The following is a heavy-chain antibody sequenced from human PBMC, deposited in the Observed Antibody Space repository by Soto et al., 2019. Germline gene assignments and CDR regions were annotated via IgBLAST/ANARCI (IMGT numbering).Heavy chain of an antibody. D-gene: IGHD2-21*01. J-gene: IGHJ6*02. CDR2: IYTGGSP. CDR3: ARGVWFSRGYGMDV. CDR1: GDSISTAY. Sequence: VQLQESGPGLVKPSETLSLTCTVSGDSISTAYWSWIRQPPGKRLEYIGFIYTGGSPNYSPSLDRRVTRSPDTSKNQFFLKLTSVTAADTAVYYFARGVWFSRGYGMDVWGRGTTVTVS. V-gene: IGHV4-59*01.